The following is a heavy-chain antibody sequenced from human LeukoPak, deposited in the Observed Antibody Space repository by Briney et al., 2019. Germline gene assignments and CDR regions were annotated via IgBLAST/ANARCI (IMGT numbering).Heavy chain of an antibody. Sequence: GGSLRLSCAASGFTFSSYSMNWVRQAPGRGLEWVSSITTSSSYIYYADSVKGRFTLSRDNAKNSLYLQMNSLRADDTAVYYCAREVWRDYYDSSGDFDYWGQGTLVTVSS. V-gene: IGHV3-21*01. CDR2: ITTSSSYI. D-gene: IGHD3-22*01. CDR3: AREVWRDYYDSSGDFDY. J-gene: IGHJ4*02. CDR1: GFTFSSYS.